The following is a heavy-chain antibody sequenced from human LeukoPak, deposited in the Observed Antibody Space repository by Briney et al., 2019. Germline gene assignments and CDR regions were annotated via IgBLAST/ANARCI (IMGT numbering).Heavy chain of an antibody. CDR3: VTESPRFLNWLDQNA. CDR1: GYTLNQLS. CDR2: FDPEDGET. D-gene: IGHD3-9*01. Sequence: ASVKFSCKVSGYTLNQLSMHWVRQAPGKGLEWMGSFDPEDGETIYAQKFQGRVTMTEDTSTDTAYMELNSLRAEDTAVYYCVTESPRFLNWLDQNAWGQGTLVTVSS. V-gene: IGHV1-24*01. J-gene: IGHJ4*02.